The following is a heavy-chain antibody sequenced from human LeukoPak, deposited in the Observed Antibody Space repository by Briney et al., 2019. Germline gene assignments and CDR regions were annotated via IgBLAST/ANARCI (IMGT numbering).Heavy chain of an antibody. CDR3: CGRKEMATIIDAFDI. CDR1: GGSFSGYY. J-gene: IGHJ3*02. V-gene: IGHV4-34*01. CDR2: INHSGST. D-gene: IGHD5-24*01. Sequence: SETLSLTCAVYGGSFSGYYWSWIRQPPGKGLEWIGEINHSGSTNYNPSLKSRVTISVDTSKNQFSLKLSSVTAADTAVYYCCGRKEMATIIDAFDIWGQGTMVTVSS.